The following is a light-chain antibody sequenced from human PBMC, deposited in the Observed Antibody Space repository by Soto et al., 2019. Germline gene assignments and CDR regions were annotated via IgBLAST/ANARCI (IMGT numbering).Light chain of an antibody. CDR2: DAS. CDR1: QGIGSD. V-gene: IGKV1-6*01. J-gene: IGKJ2*01. Sequence: AIQMTQSPSSLSASAGDRVTIACRASQGIGSDLGWYQQKAGKAPKLLIYDASSLQNGVPPRFSGSGSGTDFTLTISSLQPEDFATYYCLQDRSYPYTFGQGTKLEIK. CDR3: LQDRSYPYT.